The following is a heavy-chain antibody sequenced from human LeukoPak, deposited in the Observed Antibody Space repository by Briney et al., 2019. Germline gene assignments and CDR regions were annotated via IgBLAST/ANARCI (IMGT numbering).Heavy chain of an antibody. J-gene: IGHJ5*02. V-gene: IGHV1-2*02. CDR1: GYTFTGYY. Sequence: EASVKVSCKASGYTFTGYYMHWVRQAPGQGLEWMGWINPNSGGTNYAQKFQGRITMTRDTSISTAYMELSRLRSDDTAVYYCARWRGRYWFDPWGQGTLVTVSS. CDR2: INPNSGGT. CDR3: ARWRGRYWFDP. D-gene: IGHD3-10*01.